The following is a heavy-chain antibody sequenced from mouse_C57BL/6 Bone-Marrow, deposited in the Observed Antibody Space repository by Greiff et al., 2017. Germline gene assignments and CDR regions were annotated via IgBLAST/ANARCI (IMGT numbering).Heavy chain of an antibody. D-gene: IGHD1-1*01. CDR3: VSPITTVHYAMDY. Sequence: EVQGVESGGGLVQPKGSLKLSCAASGFSFNTYAMNWVRQAPGKGLEWVARIRSKSNNYATYYADSVKDRFTISRDDSESMLYLQMNNLKTEDTAMYYCVSPITTVHYAMDYWGQGTSVTVSS. CDR1: GFSFNTYA. J-gene: IGHJ4*01. V-gene: IGHV10-1*01. CDR2: IRSKSNNYAT.